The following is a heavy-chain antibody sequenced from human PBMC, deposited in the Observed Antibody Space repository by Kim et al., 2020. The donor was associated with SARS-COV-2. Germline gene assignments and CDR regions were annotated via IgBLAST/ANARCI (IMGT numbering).Heavy chain of an antibody. J-gene: IGHJ5*02. D-gene: IGHD3-22*01. Sequence: GGSLRLSCAASGFTFSSYGMHWVRQAPGKGLEWVAVISYDGSNKYYADSVKGRFTISRDNSKNTLYLQMNSLRAEDTAVYYCASTVLPHYYDSSGYHWGQGTLVTVSS. CDR1: GFTFSSYG. CDR3: ASTVLPHYYDSSGYH. V-gene: IGHV3-33*05. CDR2: ISYDGSNK.